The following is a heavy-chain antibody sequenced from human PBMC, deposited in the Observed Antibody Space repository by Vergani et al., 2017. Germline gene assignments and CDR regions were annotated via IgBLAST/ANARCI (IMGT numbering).Heavy chain of an antibody. V-gene: IGHV1-69*01. CDR3: AKDILRVPAARDWFDP. D-gene: IGHD2-2*01. J-gene: IGHJ5*02. CDR2: IIPIFGTA. Sequence: VQLVQSGAEVKKPGSSVKVSCKASGGTFSSYAISWVRQAPGQGLEWMGGIIPIFGTATYAQKFQGRVTITADESTSTAYMELSSLRSDDTAVYYCAKDILRVPAARDWFDPWGQGTLVTVSS. CDR1: GGTFSSYA.